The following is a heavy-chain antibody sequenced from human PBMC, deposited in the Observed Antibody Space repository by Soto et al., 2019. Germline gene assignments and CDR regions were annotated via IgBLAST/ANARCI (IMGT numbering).Heavy chain of an antibody. D-gene: IGHD2-15*01. CDR2: IYYTRST. V-gene: IGHV4-39*01. J-gene: IGHJ4*02. CDR1: GGSISTYY. CDR3: ARHVSTRMLGYCSGGSCYPLDY. Sequence: QLQLQESGPGLVKPSETLSLTCTVSGGSISTYYWGWIRQPPGKGLEWIGTIYYTRSTYYNPSLNSRGTISVDTSKNQFSLRLTSVTAADKAVYDCARHVSTRMLGYCSGGSCYPLDYWGQGMLVTVSS.